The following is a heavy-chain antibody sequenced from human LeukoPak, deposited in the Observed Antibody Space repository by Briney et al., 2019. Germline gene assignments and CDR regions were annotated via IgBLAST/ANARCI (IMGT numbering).Heavy chain of an antibody. CDR3: ARRDGDYPSKYYFDY. Sequence: GESLKISCKGSGYSFTSYWIGWVRQMPGKGLEWMGIIYPGDSDTRYSPSFQGQVTISADKSISTAYLQWSSLEASDTAMYYCARRDGDYPSKYYFDYWGQGTLVTVSS. D-gene: IGHD4-17*01. V-gene: IGHV5-51*01. J-gene: IGHJ4*02. CDR2: IYPGDSDT. CDR1: GYSFTSYW.